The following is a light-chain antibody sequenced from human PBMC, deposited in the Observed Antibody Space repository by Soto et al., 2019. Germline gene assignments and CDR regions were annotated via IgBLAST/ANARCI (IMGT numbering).Light chain of an antibody. CDR2: AAS. V-gene: IGKV1-9*01. CDR1: QGIGSY. CDR3: QQLNSYPIN. J-gene: IGKJ5*01. Sequence: DIQLTQSPSFLSASLGDRVTITCRASQGIGSYLAWYQQKPGKAPKLLIYAASTLQSGVPSRFSGSGSGPEFTLTISSLQPEDFATYYCQQLNSYPINFGQGTRLEIK.